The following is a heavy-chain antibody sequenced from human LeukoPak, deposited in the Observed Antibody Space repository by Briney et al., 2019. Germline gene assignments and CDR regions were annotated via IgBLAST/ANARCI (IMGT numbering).Heavy chain of an antibody. V-gene: IGHV4-4*07. CDR3: ARRSVAGSYPGWFDP. D-gene: IGHD6-19*01. Sequence: SSETLSLTCSVSGTSISSYFWSWIRQPAGKGLEWIGRIYTTETTNYNPSLKSRVTISVDTSKNQFSLKLSSVTAADTAVYYCARRSVAGSYPGWFDPWGQGTLVTVSS. CDR2: IYTTETT. J-gene: IGHJ5*02. CDR1: GTSISSYF.